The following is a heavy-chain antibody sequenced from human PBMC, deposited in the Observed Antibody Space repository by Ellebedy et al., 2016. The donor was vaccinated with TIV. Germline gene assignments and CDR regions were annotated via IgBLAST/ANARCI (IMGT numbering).Heavy chain of an antibody. J-gene: IGHJ4*02. Sequence: PGGSLRLSCAASGFTFSSYSMNWVRQAPGKGLEWVSYISSSSSTIYYADSVKGRFTISRDNAKNSLYLQITSLRDEDTAVYYCARELRLRYFDYDYWGQGTLVTVPS. CDR1: GFTFSSYS. D-gene: IGHD3-9*01. CDR2: ISSSSSTI. V-gene: IGHV3-48*02. CDR3: ARELRLRYFDYDY.